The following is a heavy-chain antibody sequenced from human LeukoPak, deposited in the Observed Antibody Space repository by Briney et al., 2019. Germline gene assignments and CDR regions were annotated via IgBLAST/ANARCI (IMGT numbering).Heavy chain of an antibody. CDR2: ISWDGGST. Sequence: PGGSLRLSCAAAGFTFDDYTMHWVRQAPGKGLEWVSLISWDGGSTYYADSVEGRFTISRDNSKNSLYLQMNSLRTEDTALYYCAKDISVATTSVLDVWGKGTTVTVSS. V-gene: IGHV3-43*01. CDR3: AKDISVATTSVLDV. D-gene: IGHD1-26*01. CDR1: GFTFDDYT. J-gene: IGHJ6*04.